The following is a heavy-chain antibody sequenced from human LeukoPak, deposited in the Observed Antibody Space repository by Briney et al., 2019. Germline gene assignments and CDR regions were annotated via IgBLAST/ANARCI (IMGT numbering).Heavy chain of an antibody. V-gene: IGHV3-11*04. CDR3: ARDRSEDDSSGYIHRDFDY. CDR1: GFTFSDHY. J-gene: IGHJ4*02. CDR2: ISSSGGNI. Sequence: GGSLRLSCAASGFTFSDHYMDWVRQAPGKGLEWISYISSSGGNINYADSVQGRFTISRDNAKKSLYLQMNSLRAEDTAIYYCARDRSEDDSSGYIHRDFDYWGQGTLVIVSS. D-gene: IGHD3-22*01.